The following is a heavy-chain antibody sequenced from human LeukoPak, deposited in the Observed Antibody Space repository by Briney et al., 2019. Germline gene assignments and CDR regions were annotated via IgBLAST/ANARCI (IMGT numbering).Heavy chain of an antibody. D-gene: IGHD2-2*01. V-gene: IGHV1-46*01. Sequence: GASVKVSCKASGYTFTSYYMHWVRQAPGQGLEWMGIINPSGGSTSYAQKFQGRVTMTRDMSTSTVYMELSSLRSEDTAVYYCARDIVVVPAARYYYYYYMDVWGKGTTVTVSS. CDR1: GYTFTSYY. CDR3: ARDIVVVPAARYYYYYYMDV. J-gene: IGHJ6*03. CDR2: INPSGGST.